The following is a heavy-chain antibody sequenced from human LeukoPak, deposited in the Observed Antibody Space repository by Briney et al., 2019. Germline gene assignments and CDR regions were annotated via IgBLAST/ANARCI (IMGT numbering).Heavy chain of an antibody. J-gene: IGHJ4*02. V-gene: IGHV3-53*05. CDR3: VKSYSSSWYSFDY. D-gene: IGHD6-13*01. Sequence: GGSLRLSCAASGFTVSNNHMSWVRQAPGKGLEWVSVIFDGGSTHYADSVRGRFTISRDNSKNTLFLQMSSLRAEDTAVYYCVKSYSSSWYSFDYWGQGTLVTVSS. CDR1: GFTVSNNH. CDR2: IFDGGST.